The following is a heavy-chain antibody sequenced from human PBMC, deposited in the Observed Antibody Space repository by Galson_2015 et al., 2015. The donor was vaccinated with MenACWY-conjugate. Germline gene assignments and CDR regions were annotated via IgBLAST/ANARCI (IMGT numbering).Heavy chain of an antibody. Sequence: SLRLSCAASGFTVSSNYMSWVRQAPGKGLEWVSVIYSGCSTYYAESVKGRFTISRDNSKNTLYLQMNSLRAEDTAVYYCARGNGLRFGYYFDYWGQGTLVTVSS. V-gene: IGHV3-53*01. J-gene: IGHJ4*02. CDR2: IYSGCST. D-gene: IGHD3-3*01. CDR3: ARGNGLRFGYYFDY. CDR1: GFTVSSNY.